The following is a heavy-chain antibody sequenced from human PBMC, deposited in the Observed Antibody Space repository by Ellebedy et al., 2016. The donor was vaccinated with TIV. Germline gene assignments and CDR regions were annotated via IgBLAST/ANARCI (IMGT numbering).Heavy chain of an antibody. J-gene: IGHJ4*02. CDR3: ARQPQNVYFRP. CDR1: GVSMSSRNYY. D-gene: IGHD3-9*01. V-gene: IGHV4-39*01. Sequence: MPSETLSLTCVVSGVSMSSRNYYWGWIRQPPGKGREWIGRIYYNGTTYYKPSLKCRVTISADTSNNQFSLKLSSVTAADTAMYYCARQPQNVYFRPWGQGTLVTVSS. CDR2: IYYNGTT.